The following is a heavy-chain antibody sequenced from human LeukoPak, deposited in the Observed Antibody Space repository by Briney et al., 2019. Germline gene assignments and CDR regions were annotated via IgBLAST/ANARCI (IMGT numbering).Heavy chain of an antibody. V-gene: IGHV3-33*01. CDR1: GFTFSSYG. CDR2: IWYDGSNK. CDR3: ARDQGYCSSTSCSQPDY. D-gene: IGHD2-2*01. Sequence: PGRSLRLSCAASGFTFSSYGMHWVRQAPGKGLEWVAVIWYDGSNKYYADSVKGRFTISRDNSKNTLYLQMNSLRAEDTAVYYCARDQGYCSSTSCSQPDYWGQGTLVAVSS. J-gene: IGHJ4*02.